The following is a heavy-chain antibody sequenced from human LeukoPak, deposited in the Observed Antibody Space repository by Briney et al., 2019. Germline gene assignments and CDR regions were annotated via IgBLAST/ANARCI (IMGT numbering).Heavy chain of an antibody. V-gene: IGHV3-30*02. CDR1: GFTFSSYG. J-gene: IGHJ5*02. Sequence: GGSLRLSCAASGFTFSSYGMHWVRQAPGKGLEWVAFIQYDGSNTYYADSVKGRFTISRDNSKNTLHLRMNSLRAEDTAVYYCAKHYYDSSGYARFDPWGQGTLVTVSS. CDR3: AKHYYDSSGYARFDP. CDR2: IQYDGSNT. D-gene: IGHD3-22*01.